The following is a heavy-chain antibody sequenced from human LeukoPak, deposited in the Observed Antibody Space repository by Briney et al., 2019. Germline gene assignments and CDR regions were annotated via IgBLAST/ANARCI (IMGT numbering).Heavy chain of an antibody. V-gene: IGHV3-53*01. CDR3: ARDSQEGYFDY. CDR2: IYSGGSK. Sequence: QAGGSLRLSCAASGFTVSSNYMSWVRQAPGKGLVWVSVIYSGGSKYYADSVKGRFTISRDNSKNTLYLQMNSLRAEDTAVYYCARDSQEGYFDYWGQGTLVTVSS. J-gene: IGHJ4*02. CDR1: GFTVSSNY.